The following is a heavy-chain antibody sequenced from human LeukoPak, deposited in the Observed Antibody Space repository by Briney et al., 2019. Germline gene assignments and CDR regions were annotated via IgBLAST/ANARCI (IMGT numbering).Heavy chain of an antibody. V-gene: IGHV3-48*03. CDR2: ISSSGSTI. Sequence: GSLRLSCAASGFTFSSYEMNWVRQAPGKGLEWVSYISSSGSTIYYADSVKGRFTISRDNAKNSLYLQMNSLRAEDTAVYYCARERFGEPVDYWGQGTLVTVSS. J-gene: IGHJ4*02. CDR1: GFTFSSYE. D-gene: IGHD3-10*01. CDR3: ARERFGEPVDY.